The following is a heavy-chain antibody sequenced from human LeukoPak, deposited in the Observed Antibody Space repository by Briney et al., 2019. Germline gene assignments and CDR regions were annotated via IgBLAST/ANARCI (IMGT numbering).Heavy chain of an antibody. CDR1: GGSISSYY. V-gene: IGHV4-4*07. Sequence: SETLSLTCTVSGGSISSYYWSWIRQPAGKGLEWIGRIYTSGSTNYNPSLKSRVTMSVDTSKNQFSLKLSSVTAADTAVYYCASGLYSSTHGALAFDYWGQGTLVTVSS. CDR3: ASGLYSSTHGALAFDY. D-gene: IGHD6-13*01. CDR2: IYTSGST. J-gene: IGHJ4*02.